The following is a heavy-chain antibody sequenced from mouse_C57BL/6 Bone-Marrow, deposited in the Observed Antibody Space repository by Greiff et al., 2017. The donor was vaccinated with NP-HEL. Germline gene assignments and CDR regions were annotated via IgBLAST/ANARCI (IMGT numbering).Heavy chain of an antibody. D-gene: IGHD1-1*01. CDR3: AGGSNLPVGPFAY. Sequence: QVQLQQPGAELVRPGSSVKLSCKASGYTFTSYWMHWVKQRPIQGLEWIGNIDPSDSETHYNQKFKDKATLTVDKSSSTAYMQLSSLTSEDSAVYYCAGGSNLPVGPFAYWGQGTLVTVSA. CDR2: IDPSDSET. CDR1: GYTFTSYW. J-gene: IGHJ3*01. V-gene: IGHV1-52*01.